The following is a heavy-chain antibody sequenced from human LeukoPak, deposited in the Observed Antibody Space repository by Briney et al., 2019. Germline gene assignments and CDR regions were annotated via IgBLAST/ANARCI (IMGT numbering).Heavy chain of an antibody. D-gene: IGHD2-15*01. Sequence: GGSLRLSCAASGFTVSSNYMSWVRQAPGKGLEWVSVIYSGGSTYYADSVKGRFTISRDNSKNTLYLQMNSLRAEDTAVYYCARGRGGYCSGGSCYPAYYFDYWGQGTLVTVSS. CDR3: ARGRGGYCSGGSCYPAYYFDY. J-gene: IGHJ4*02. V-gene: IGHV3-53*01. CDR1: GFTVSSNY. CDR2: IYSGGST.